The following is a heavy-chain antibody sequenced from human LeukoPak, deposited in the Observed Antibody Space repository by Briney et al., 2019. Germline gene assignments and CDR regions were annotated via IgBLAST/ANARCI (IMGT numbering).Heavy chain of an antibody. D-gene: IGHD2-15*01. CDR2: IYPGDSDT. Sequence: GESLKISCQGSGYSFTSYWIGWVRQMPGKGLEWMGIIYPGDSDTRYSPSFQGQVTISADKSISTAYLQWSSLKASDTAMYYCARSPPAYCSGGSCYSGYYYMAVWGKGTTVTVSS. V-gene: IGHV5-51*01. CDR1: GYSFTSYW. CDR3: ARSPPAYCSGGSCYSGYYYMAV. J-gene: IGHJ6*03.